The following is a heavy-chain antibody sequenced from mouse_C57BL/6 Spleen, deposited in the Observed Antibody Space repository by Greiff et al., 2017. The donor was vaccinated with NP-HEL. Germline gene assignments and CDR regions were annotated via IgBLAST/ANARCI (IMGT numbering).Heavy chain of an antibody. CDR1: GYSITSGYY. D-gene: IGHD2-4*01. V-gene: IGHV3-6*01. CDR2: ISYDGSN. J-gene: IGHJ4*01. Sequence: ESGPGLVKPSQSLSLTCSVTGYSITSGYYWNWIRQFPGNKLEWMGYISYDGSNNYNPSLKNRISITRDTSKNQFFLKLNSVTTEDTATYYCARHYDYDEEGAMDYWGQGTSVTVSS. CDR3: ARHYDYDEEGAMDY.